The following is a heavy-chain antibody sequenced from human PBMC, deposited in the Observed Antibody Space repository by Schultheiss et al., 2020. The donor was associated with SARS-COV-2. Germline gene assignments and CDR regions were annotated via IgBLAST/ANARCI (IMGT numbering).Heavy chain of an antibody. D-gene: IGHD6-19*01. CDR2: ISSSSSYT. J-gene: IGHJ5*02. Sequence: GESLKISCAASGFTFSDYYMSWIRQAPGKGLEWVSYISSSSSYTNYADSVKGRFTISRDNAKNSLYLQMNSLRAEDTAVYYCARDGGSSGWYDKNWFDPWGQGTLVTVSS. V-gene: IGHV3-11*06. CDR1: GFTFSDYY. CDR3: ARDGGSSGWYDKNWFDP.